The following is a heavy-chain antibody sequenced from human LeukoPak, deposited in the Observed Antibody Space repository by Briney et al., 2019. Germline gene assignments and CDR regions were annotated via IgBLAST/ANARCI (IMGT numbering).Heavy chain of an antibody. D-gene: IGHD4-17*01. Sequence: ASVKVSCKASGYTFTSYGISWVRQAPGQGLEWMGWISAYNGNTNYAQKLQGRVTMTTDTSTSTAYMELRSLRSEDTAVYYCARTTGDYGPGAFDIWGQGTMVTVSS. CDR3: ARTTGDYGPGAFDI. V-gene: IGHV1-18*01. CDR2: ISAYNGNT. J-gene: IGHJ3*02. CDR1: GYTFTSYG.